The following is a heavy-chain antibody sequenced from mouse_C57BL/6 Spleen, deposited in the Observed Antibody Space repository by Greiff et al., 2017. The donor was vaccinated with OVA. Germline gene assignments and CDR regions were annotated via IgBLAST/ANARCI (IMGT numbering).Heavy chain of an antibody. CDR1: GFTFSSYG. CDR3: EKRDGDY. J-gene: IGHJ2*01. V-gene: IGHV5-6*01. D-gene: IGHD2-3*01. Sequence: EVKLVESGGDLVKPGGSLKLSCAASGFTFSSYGMSWVRQRPDKRLEWVATISSGGSYTNYPDNVKGRFTISRDTAKNTLYLQMSSLKSEDTAMYYCEKRDGDYWGQGTTLTVSS. CDR2: ISSGGSYT.